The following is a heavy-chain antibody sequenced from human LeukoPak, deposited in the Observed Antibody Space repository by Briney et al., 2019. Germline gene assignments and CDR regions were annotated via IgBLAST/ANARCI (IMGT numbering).Heavy chain of an antibody. CDR2: INHSGST. D-gene: IGHD3-9*01. J-gene: IGHJ4*02. CDR3: ARGELRYFDWLLRGTYFDY. CDR1: GGSFSGYY. V-gene: IGHV4-34*01. Sequence: KPSETLSLTCAVYGGSFSGYYWSWIRQPPGKGLEWIGEINHSGSTNYNPPLKSRVTISVDTSKNQFSLKLSSVTAADTAVYYCARGELRYFDWLLRGTYFDYWGQGTLVTVSS.